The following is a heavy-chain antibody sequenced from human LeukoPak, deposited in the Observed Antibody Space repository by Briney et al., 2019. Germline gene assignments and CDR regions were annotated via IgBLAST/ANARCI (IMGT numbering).Heavy chain of an antibody. V-gene: IGHV6-1*01. D-gene: IGHD5-18*01. CDR1: GDSVSSNSAA. Sequence: SQTLSLTCVISGDSVSSNSAAWNWIRQSPSRGLEWLGRTYYRSKWYNDYAVSVKRRKTINPDTSKNQFSLHLNSVTPEETAVYYCAGYSYGVRPSWGQGTLVTVSS. J-gene: IGHJ5*02. CDR2: TYYRSKWYN. CDR3: AGYSYGVRPS.